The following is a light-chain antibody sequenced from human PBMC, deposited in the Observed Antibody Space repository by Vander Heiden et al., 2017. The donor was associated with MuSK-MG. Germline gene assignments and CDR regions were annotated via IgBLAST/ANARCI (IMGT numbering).Light chain of an antibody. Sequence: DIQMTQSPSSLSASVGDRVTITCRASQSISSYLNWYQQKPGKAPKLLIYAASSLQRGVPSRFSGSGYGKDFTRTISRRQPEDFASYYCQQNDSNPPVTFGQGTKVEIK. V-gene: IGKV1-39*01. CDR1: QSISSY. CDR3: QQNDSNPPVT. CDR2: AAS. J-gene: IGKJ1*01.